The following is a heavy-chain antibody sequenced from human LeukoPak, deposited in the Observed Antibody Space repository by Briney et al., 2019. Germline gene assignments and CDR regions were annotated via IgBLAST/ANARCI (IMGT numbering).Heavy chain of an antibody. J-gene: IGHJ5*02. CDR1: GFTFSSYA. D-gene: IGHD2-15*01. Sequence: GGSLRLSCAASGFTFSSYAMSWVRQAPGKGLEWVSAISGSGGSTYYADSVKGRFTISRDNSKSTLYLQMNSLRAEDTAVYYCAKLPLDVVVVAATTSWFDPWGQGTLVTVSS. CDR3: AKLPLDVVVVAATTSWFDP. CDR2: ISGSGGST. V-gene: IGHV3-23*01.